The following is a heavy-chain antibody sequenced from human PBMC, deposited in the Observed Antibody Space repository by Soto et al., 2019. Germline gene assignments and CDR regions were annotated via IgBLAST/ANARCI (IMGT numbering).Heavy chain of an antibody. CDR1: GGTFSSYA. CDR2: IIPIFGTA. V-gene: IGHV1-69*13. Sequence: SVKVSCKASGGTFSSYAISWVRQAPGQGLEWMGGIIPIFGTANYAQKFQGRVTITADESTSTAYMELSSLRSEDTAVYYCARSLTYYYDSSRIRGAFDIWGQGTMVTVSS. D-gene: IGHD3-22*01. CDR3: ARSLTYYYDSSRIRGAFDI. J-gene: IGHJ3*02.